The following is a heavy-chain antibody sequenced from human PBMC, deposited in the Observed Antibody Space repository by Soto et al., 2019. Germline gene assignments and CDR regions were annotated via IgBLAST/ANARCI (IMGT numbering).Heavy chain of an antibody. CDR3: ARGGSDWNEGAY. J-gene: IGHJ4*02. CDR2: INRDGSAK. CDR1: GFTFNNYW. V-gene: IGHV3-7*01. Sequence: EMQLVESGGGLVQPGGSLRLSCAASGFTFNNYWMTWVRQAPGKGLEWLANINRDGSAKYYVDSVKGRFTISRDNAKNSLYLQINTLRVEDTAVYYCARGGSDWNEGAYWGQGNLVTVSS. D-gene: IGHD1-1*01.